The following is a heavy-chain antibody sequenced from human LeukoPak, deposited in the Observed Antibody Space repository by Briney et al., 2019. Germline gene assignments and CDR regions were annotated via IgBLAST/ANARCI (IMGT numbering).Heavy chain of an antibody. CDR2: IYSGGST. Sequence: GGTLRLSCAASGFTVSSNHMSWVRQAPGKGLEWVSVIYSGGSTYYADSVRGRFTISRDNAKNSLYLQINSLRAEDTAVYYCARDDNFGLNYYYYMDVWGKGTTVTVSS. CDR3: ARDDNFGLNYYYYMDV. CDR1: GFTVSSNH. V-gene: IGHV3-53*01. D-gene: IGHD3/OR15-3a*01. J-gene: IGHJ6*03.